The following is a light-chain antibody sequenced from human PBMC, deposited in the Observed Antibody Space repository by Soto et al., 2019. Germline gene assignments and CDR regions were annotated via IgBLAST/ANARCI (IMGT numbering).Light chain of an antibody. J-gene: IGKJ1*01. V-gene: IGKV1-27*01. CDR1: QGISNN. Sequence: DIQMTQSPSSLSASVGDRVTITCRASQGISNNLAWYQQKPGKVPKLLIYAASTLQSGVPSRFSGSGSGTDFTLTSSSLQPEDVATYYCQKYNSAPWTFGQGTKVEIK. CDR2: AAS. CDR3: QKYNSAPWT.